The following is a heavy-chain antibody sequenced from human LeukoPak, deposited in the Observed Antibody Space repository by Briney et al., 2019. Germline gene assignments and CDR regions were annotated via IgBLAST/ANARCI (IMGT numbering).Heavy chain of an antibody. Sequence: GGSLRLSCAASGFIFSSYAMSWVRQAPGRGLEWVSGINGNGGNTYYADSVKGRFTISRDSSKKMLYLQMNSLGAEDTAIYYCAKEGIYYDGSVYYSGYFDNWGQGTLVTVSS. D-gene: IGHD3-22*01. CDR1: GFIFSSYA. J-gene: IGHJ4*02. V-gene: IGHV3-23*01. CDR3: AKEGIYYDGSVYYSGYFDN. CDR2: INGNGGNT.